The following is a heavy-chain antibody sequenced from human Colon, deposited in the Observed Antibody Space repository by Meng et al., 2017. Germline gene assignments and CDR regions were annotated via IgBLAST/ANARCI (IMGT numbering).Heavy chain of an antibody. D-gene: IGHD2/OR15-2a*01. CDR2: INHSGTT. CDR3: ARGFFSRLRSLWFDP. V-gene: IGHV4-34*02. Sequence: GQLQQGGARLLEPLETLSLACADHGGGFSGYCWGWIRQPRGKGLEWIGEINHSGTTNFNPSLESRVTISIDTSKNQISLNVTSLTDADTAVYYCARGFFSRLRSLWFDPWGQGTLVTVSS. J-gene: IGHJ5*02. CDR1: GGGFSGYC.